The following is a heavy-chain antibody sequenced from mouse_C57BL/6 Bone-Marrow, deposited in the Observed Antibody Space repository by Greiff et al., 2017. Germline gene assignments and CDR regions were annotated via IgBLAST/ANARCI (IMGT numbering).Heavy chain of an antibody. CDR2: IHPNSGST. Sequence: QVQLQQSGAELARPGASVKLSCKASGYTFTSYWMHWVKQRPGQGLEWIGMIHPNSGSTNYNEKFKSKATLTVDKSSSTAYMQLSSLTSEDSAVYYCARGYYGSLYFDYWGQGTTLTVSS. CDR3: ARGYYGSLYFDY. J-gene: IGHJ2*01. CDR1: GYTFTSYW. D-gene: IGHD1-1*01. V-gene: IGHV1-64*01.